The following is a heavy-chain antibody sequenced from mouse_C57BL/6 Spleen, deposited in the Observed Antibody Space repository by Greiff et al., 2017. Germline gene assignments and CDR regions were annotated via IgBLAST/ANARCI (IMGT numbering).Heavy chain of an antibody. D-gene: IGHD1-1*01. CDR3: ARSSGGGSWYFDV. CDR2: IDPSDSYT. V-gene: IGHV1-59*01. Sequence: QVQLQQSGAELVRPGTSVKLSCKASGYTFTSYWMHWVKQRPGQGLEWIGVIDPSDSYTNYNRKFKGKATLTVDTSSSTAYMQLSSLTSEDSAVYFCARSSGGGSWYFDVWGTGTTVTVSS. J-gene: IGHJ1*03. CDR1: GYTFTSYW.